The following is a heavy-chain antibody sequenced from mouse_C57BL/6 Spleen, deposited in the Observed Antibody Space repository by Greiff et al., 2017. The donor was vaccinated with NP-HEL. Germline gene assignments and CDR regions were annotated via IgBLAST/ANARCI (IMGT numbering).Heavy chain of an antibody. J-gene: IGHJ2*01. V-gene: IGHV5-4*01. D-gene: IGHD1-1*02. Sequence: EVQLVESGGGLVKPGGSLKLSCAASGFTFSSYAMSWVRQTPEKRLEWVASISDGGSYTYYPDNVKGRFTISRDNAKNNLYLQMSHLKSEDTAMYYCARDRRYGLDYWGQGTTLTVSS. CDR3: ARDRRYGLDY. CDR1: GFTFSSYA. CDR2: ISDGGSYT.